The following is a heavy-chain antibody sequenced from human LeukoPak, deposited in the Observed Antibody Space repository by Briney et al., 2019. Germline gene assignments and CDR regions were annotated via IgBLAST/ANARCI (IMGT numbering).Heavy chain of an antibody. Sequence: GGSLRLSCAASGFTFSNYWMSWVRQAPGKGLEWVANIKEDGSEKYYVDSVKGRFTISGDKARNSLYLQMNSLRAEDTAVYYCASGRQLGYWGQGTLVTVSS. V-gene: IGHV3-7*01. CDR1: GFTFSNYW. D-gene: IGHD6-13*01. J-gene: IGHJ4*02. CDR3: ASGRQLGY. CDR2: IKEDGSEK.